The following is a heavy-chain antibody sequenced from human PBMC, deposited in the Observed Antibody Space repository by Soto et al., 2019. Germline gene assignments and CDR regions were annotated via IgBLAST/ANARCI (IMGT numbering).Heavy chain of an antibody. CDR3: ARIGSGWLNFDY. CDR2: INTGNGNT. CDR1: GDAFACSS. J-gene: IGHJ4*02. V-gene: IGHV1-3*04. Sequence: ASAKASSKEPGDAFACSSRGSVCQAPGQRLEWMGWINTGNGNTKYSQKLQGRVTITRDTSASTAYMELSSLRSEVTAVYYCARIGSGWLNFDYWGKGTLDPVSP. D-gene: IGHD6-19*01.